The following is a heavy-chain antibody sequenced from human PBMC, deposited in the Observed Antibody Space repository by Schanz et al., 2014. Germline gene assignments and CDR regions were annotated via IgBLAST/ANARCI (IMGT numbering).Heavy chain of an antibody. Sequence: EVQLLESGGGLVQPGGSLRLSCAASGFIFGSSVMAWVRQAPGKGLEWVSDITGATYHIDCAESVKGRFTISRDNSKNTLYLQMDRHRTEDTTVYFCAKKVPSYRPLDSWGQGTLVTVSS. CDR3: AKKVPSYRPLDS. CDR2: ITGATYHI. J-gene: IGHJ4*02. D-gene: IGHD1-26*01. V-gene: IGHV3-23*01. CDR1: GFIFGSSV.